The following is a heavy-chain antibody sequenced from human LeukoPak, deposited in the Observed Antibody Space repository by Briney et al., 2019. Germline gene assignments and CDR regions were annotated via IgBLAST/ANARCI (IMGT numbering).Heavy chain of an antibody. V-gene: IGHV3-74*01. CDR2: ISTDGYTT. CDR3: VVGGSPGY. D-gene: IGHD2-15*01. CDR1: GLAFSAYK. Sequence: GGSLRLSCAASGLAFSAYKMHWVRQAPRKGLVWVSRISTDGYTTDYADFVQGRFTASRDNTKNTWSLEMSSLRAKDTAVYYCVVGGSPGYWGQGTLVTVSS. J-gene: IGHJ4*02.